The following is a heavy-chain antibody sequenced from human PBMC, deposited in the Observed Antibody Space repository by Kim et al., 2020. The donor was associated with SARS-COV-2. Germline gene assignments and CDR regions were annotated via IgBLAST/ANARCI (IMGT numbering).Heavy chain of an antibody. CDR3: ARFMGGYNPERPAGMDV. CDR1: GFTFSSYG. D-gene: IGHD5-12*01. J-gene: IGHJ6*02. Sequence: GRSLRLSCAASGFTFSSYGMHWVRQAPGKGLEWVAVIWYDGSNKYYADSVKGRFTISRDNSKNTLYLQMNSLRAEDTAVYYCARFMGGYNPERPAGMDVWGQGTTVTVSS. V-gene: IGHV3-33*01. CDR2: IWYDGSNK.